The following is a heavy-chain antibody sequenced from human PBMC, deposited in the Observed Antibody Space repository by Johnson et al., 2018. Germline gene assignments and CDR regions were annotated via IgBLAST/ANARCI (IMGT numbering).Heavy chain of an antibody. V-gene: IGHV1-69*09. Sequence: VHLVESGAEVKHPGSSVKVSFKASGGTFSSYTIRWVRQAPGPGLEWMGRIIPILGIANYAQKFQGRVTITADNSTSTAYTELSSLRSEDTAVYYCARGKSSRVPGHWGQGTLVTVAS. CDR1: GGTFSSYT. CDR2: IIPILGIA. D-gene: IGHD6-13*01. CDR3: ARGKSSRVPGH. J-gene: IGHJ1*01.